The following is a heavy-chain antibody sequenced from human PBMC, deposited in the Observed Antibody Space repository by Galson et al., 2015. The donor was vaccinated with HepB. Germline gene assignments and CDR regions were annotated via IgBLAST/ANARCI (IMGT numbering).Heavy chain of an antibody. CDR2: TYYRSKWYN. V-gene: IGHV6-1*01. Sequence: CAISGDSVSSNSAAWNWIRQSPSRGLEWLGRTYYRSKWYNDYAVSVKSRITINPDTSKNQFSLQLNSVTPEDTAVYYCARGRSSGWSNAFDIWGQGTMVTVSS. J-gene: IGHJ3*02. CDR3: ARGRSSGWSNAFDI. D-gene: IGHD6-19*01. CDR1: GDSVSSNSAA.